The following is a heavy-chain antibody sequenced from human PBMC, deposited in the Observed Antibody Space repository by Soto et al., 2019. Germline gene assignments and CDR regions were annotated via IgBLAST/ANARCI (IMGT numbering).Heavy chain of an antibody. Sequence: ASVKVSCKASGYTFTRYAIHWVRQAPGQRLEWMGWINAGNGNTKYSQKFQGRVTITTDTSASTAYMELSSLRSEDTAVYYCARDGAVAGDSNFDYWGQGTLVTSPQ. CDR3: ARDGAVAGDSNFDY. J-gene: IGHJ4*02. D-gene: IGHD6-19*01. CDR1: GYTFTRYA. V-gene: IGHV1-3*01. CDR2: INAGNGNT.